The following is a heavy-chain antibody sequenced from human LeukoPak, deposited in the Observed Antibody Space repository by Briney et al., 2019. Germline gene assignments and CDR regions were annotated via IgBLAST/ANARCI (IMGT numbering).Heavy chain of an antibody. CDR2: IYSSGTT. V-gene: IGHV4-39*07. CDR1: GGSISSNSHY. J-gene: IGHJ3*02. D-gene: IGHD3-10*01. CDR3: ASPGVRGVITGDDAFDI. Sequence: SETLSLTCTVSGGSISSNSHYWGWIRQPPGKGLEWIGSIYSSGTTYYNPSLRSRLTISADTSKNLFSLKLGSVAAADTAVYYCASPGVRGVITGDDAFDIWGQGTMVTVSS.